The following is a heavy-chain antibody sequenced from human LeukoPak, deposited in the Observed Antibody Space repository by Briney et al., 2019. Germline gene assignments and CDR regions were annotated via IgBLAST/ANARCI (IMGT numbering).Heavy chain of an antibody. CDR3: ARVSYSDSGRFDYYFDY. CDR1: GGSIRSGTYY. CDR2: IYTSGST. V-gene: IGHV4-61*02. Sequence: SETLSLTCTVSGGSIRSGTYYWSWIRQPAGKGLEWIGRIYTSGSTNYNPSLKSRVTISVDTSKNQFSLKLSSVTAADTAVYYCARVSYSDSGRFDYYFDYWGQGTLVTVSS. D-gene: IGHD3-10*01. J-gene: IGHJ4*02.